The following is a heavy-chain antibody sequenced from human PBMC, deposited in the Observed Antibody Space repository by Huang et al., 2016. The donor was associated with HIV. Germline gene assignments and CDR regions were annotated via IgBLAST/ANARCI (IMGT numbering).Heavy chain of an antibody. CDR1: GFTFNNYA. J-gene: IGHJ4*02. CDR3: AKGIKSSGSYYFDY. D-gene: IGHD3-10*01. CDR2: ISGSGGST. Sequence: EVQLLESGGGLVQPGGSLRLSCAASGFTFNNYAMNGVRQVAGKGLEGVSTISGSGGSTYYADSVKGRFTISRDNSKNTLYLHMNSLRVEDTAVYYCAKGIKSSGSYYFDYWGQGTLVTVSS. V-gene: IGHV3-23*01.